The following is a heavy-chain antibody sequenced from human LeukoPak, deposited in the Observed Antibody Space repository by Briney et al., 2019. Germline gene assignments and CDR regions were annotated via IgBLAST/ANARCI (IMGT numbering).Heavy chain of an antibody. J-gene: IGHJ4*02. D-gene: IGHD3-22*01. Sequence: SETLSLTCTVSGGSISSGDYYWSWIRQPPGKGLEWIGYIYYSGSTYYNPSLKSRVTISVDTSKNQFSLKLSSVTAADTAVYYCARLWGHYDSGPFGWDYFDYWGQGTLVTVSS. CDR2: IYYSGST. CDR3: ARLWGHYDSGPFGWDYFDY. CDR1: GGSISSGDYY. V-gene: IGHV4-30-4*01.